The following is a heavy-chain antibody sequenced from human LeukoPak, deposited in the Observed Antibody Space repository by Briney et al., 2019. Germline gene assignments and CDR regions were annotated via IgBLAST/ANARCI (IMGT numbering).Heavy chain of an antibody. V-gene: IGHV3-33*01. Sequence: PGRSLRLSCAASGFTFSSYGMHWVRQAPGKGLEWVAVIWYDGSNKYYADSVKGRFTISRDNSKNTLYLQMNSLRAEDTAVYYCARVRGLRLNYYYYYGMDVWGQGTTVTVSS. D-gene: IGHD5-12*01. CDR2: IWYDGSNK. CDR3: ARVRGLRLNYYYYYGMDV. J-gene: IGHJ6*02. CDR1: GFTFSSYG.